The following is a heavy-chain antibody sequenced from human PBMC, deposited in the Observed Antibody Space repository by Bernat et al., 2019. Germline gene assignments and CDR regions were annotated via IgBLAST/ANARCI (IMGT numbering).Heavy chain of an antibody. Sequence: EVQLVESGGGLVQPGGSLRLSCAASGFTFSNYWMHWVRQVPGKGLVWVSRINSDGSTTNYADSVKGRFTISSDNAKNTLFVQMNSLRADDTAVYYCAREGRDGYNYDYWGQGTLVTVSS. CDR1: GFTFSNYW. V-gene: IGHV3-74*01. CDR2: INSDGSTT. J-gene: IGHJ4*02. CDR3: AREGRDGYNYDY. D-gene: IGHD5-24*01.